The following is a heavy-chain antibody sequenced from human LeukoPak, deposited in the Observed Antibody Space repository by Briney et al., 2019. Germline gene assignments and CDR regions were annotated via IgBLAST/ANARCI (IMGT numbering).Heavy chain of an antibody. D-gene: IGHD4-17*01. CDR3: ARDLLSPISTVTREGRFDP. CDR2: INAGNGNT. J-gene: IGHJ5*02. Sequence: GASVKVSCKASGYTFTSYAMHWVRQAPGQRLEWMGWINAGNGNTKYSQKFQGRVTITRDTSASTAYMELSSLRSEDTAVYYCARDLLSPISTVTREGRFDPWGQGTPVTVSS. CDR1: GYTFTSYA. V-gene: IGHV1-3*01.